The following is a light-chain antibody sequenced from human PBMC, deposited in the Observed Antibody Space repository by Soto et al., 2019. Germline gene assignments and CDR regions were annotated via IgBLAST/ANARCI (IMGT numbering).Light chain of an antibody. CDR1: YSNLKTNT. Sequence: QSALTQPPSASGTPGQRVSISCAGSYSNLKTNTVNWYQHLPGTAPKLLIFSNNQRPSGVPDRFSGSKSCTSASLAITGLQSEDEADYYCAAWDDSLNGRVFGGGTKLTVL. CDR3: AAWDDSLNGRV. J-gene: IGLJ2*01. CDR2: SNN. V-gene: IGLV1-44*01.